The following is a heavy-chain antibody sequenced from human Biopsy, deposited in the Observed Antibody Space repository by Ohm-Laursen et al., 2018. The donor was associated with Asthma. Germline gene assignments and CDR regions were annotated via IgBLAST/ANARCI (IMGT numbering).Heavy chain of an antibody. V-gene: IGHV4-39*01. CDR2: IYYSGST. CDR3: ARRITIFGVVAYFDY. J-gene: IGHJ4*02. CDR1: GGSISSSSYY. Sequence: SETLSLTCTVSGGSISSSSYYWGWIRQPPGKGLEWIGSIYYSGSTYYNPSLKSRVTIFVDTSKNQFFLKLSSVTAADMAVYYCARRITIFGVVAYFDYWGQGTLVTASS. D-gene: IGHD3-3*01.